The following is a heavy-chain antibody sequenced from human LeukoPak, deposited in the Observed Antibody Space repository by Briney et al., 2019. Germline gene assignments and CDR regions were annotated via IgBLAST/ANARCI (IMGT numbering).Heavy chain of an antibody. J-gene: IGHJ5*02. V-gene: IGHV3-11*01. D-gene: IGHD1-7*01. CDR3: ARDLRVPTYNWNLGFGP. CDR1: GFTFSDYY. CDR2: ISSSGSTI. Sequence: GGSLRLSCAASGFTFSDYYMSWLRQAPGKGLEWVSYISSSGSTIYYADSVKGRFTISRDNAKNSLYLQMNSLRAEDTAVYYCARDLRVPTYNWNLGFGPWGQGTLVTVSS.